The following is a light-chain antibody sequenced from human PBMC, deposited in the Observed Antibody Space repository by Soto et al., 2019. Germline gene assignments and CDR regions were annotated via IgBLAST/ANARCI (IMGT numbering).Light chain of an antibody. CDR3: QQYNDWPLT. V-gene: IGKV3-15*01. J-gene: IGKJ1*01. CDR1: QSVSSSY. Sequence: EIVLTQSPGTLSLSPGERATLSCRASQSVSSSYLAWYQQKPGQAPRLLIYGAFTRATGIPATFSGTGSGTEFTLTISSLQSEDFAVYYCQQYNDWPLTFGQGTKVDI. CDR2: GAF.